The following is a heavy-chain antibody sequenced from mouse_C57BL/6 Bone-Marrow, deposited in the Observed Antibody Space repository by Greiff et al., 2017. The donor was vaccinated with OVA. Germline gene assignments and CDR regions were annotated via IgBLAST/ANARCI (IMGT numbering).Heavy chain of an antibody. CDR1: GYTFTSYW. CDR2: IDPKSGGT. J-gene: IGHJ1*03. CDR3: ASYDGYYNWYFDV. V-gene: IGHV1-72*01. D-gene: IGHD2-3*01. Sequence: VQLQQPGAELVKPGASVKLSCKASGYTFTSYWMHWVKQRPGRGLEWIGRIDPKSGGTKYNEKFKSKATLTVDKPSSTAYMQLSSLTSEDSAVYYCASYDGYYNWYFDVWGTGTTVTVSS.